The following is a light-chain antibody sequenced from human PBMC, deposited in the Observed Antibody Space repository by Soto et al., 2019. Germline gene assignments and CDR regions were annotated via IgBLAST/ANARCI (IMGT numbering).Light chain of an antibody. V-gene: IGLV2-14*02. J-gene: IGLJ2*01. CDR2: GAS. CDR3: SSYTTSGGSPVI. CDR1: SSDVGSSDL. Sequence: QSALTQPASVSGSPGQSITISCIGTSSDVGSSDLVSWYQQHPDTAPKLLIYGASKRPSGVSNRFSGSKSGYTASLTISGLQAEDEADYYCSSYTTSGGSPVIFGGGTKLTVL.